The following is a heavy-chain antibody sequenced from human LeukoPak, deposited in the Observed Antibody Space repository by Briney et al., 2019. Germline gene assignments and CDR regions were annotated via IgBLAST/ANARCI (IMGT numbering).Heavy chain of an antibody. CDR3: ATIPSQNPGDAFDI. CDR1: GFTFSSYA. CDR2: ISSNGGST. D-gene: IGHD2-2*02. J-gene: IGHJ3*02. V-gene: IGHV3-64*01. Sequence: GGSLRLSCAASGFTFSSYAMHWVRQAPGKGLEYVSAISSNGGSTYYANSVKGRFTISRDNPKNTLYLQMGSLRAEDMAVYYCATIPSQNPGDAFDIWGQGTMVTVSS.